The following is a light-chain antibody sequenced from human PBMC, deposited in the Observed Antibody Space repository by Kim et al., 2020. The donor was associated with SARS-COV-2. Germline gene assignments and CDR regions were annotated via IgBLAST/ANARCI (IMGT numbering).Light chain of an antibody. Sequence: ASVGERVHITCRASQGINNYLAWFQQKPGKDPKSLIYAASSLQSGVPSKYSGSGSGTDVTLTISSLQPEDFATDYRQQYNSYPLTFGGGTKVDIK. CDR2: AAS. CDR3: QQYNSYPLT. CDR1: QGINNY. V-gene: IGKV1-16*02. J-gene: IGKJ4*01.